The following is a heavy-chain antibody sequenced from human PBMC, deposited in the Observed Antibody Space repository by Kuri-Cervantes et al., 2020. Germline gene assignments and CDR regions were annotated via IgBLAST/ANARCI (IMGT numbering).Heavy chain of an antibody. CDR1: GGSINNFH. CDR2: IYSSGST. Sequence: GSLRLSCSVSGGSINNFHWSWIRQPPGKGLEWIGYIYSSGSTNYSPSLKNRVTMSVDTSKSQFSLKLNSVTAADTAVYYCARHHSSGYYIFDHWGQGTLVTVSS. J-gene: IGHJ4*02. V-gene: IGHV4-59*01. D-gene: IGHD3-22*01. CDR3: ARHHSSGYYIFDH.